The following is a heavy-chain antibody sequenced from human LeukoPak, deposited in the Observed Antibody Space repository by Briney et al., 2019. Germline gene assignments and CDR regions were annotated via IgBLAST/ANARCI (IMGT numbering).Heavy chain of an antibody. V-gene: IGHV3-48*03. Sequence: PGGSLKLSCAASGFTFSSYEMNWVRQAPGKGLEWVSYISSSGSTIYYADSVKGRFTISRDNAKNSLYLQMNSLRAEDTAVYYCARDDSIPYCSGGSCYGVHYMDVWGKGTTVTVSS. CDR3: ARDDSIPYCSGGSCYGVHYMDV. J-gene: IGHJ6*03. CDR2: ISSSGSTI. D-gene: IGHD2-15*01. CDR1: GFTFSSYE.